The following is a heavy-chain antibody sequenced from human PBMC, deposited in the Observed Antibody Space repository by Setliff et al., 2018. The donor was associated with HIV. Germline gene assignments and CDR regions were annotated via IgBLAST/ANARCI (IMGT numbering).Heavy chain of an antibody. CDR1: GGSISSSSYY. J-gene: IGHJ4*02. Sequence: PSETLSLTCTVSGGSISSSSYYWGWIRQPPGKGLEWIGSIYYSGSTYYNPSLKSRVTISEDTSKNQFSLKLTSVTAADTAVYYCARHRYSSIWYGGDYWGQGMLVTVS. V-gene: IGHV4-39*01. CDR2: IYYSGST. D-gene: IGHD6-13*01. CDR3: ARHRYSSIWYGGDY.